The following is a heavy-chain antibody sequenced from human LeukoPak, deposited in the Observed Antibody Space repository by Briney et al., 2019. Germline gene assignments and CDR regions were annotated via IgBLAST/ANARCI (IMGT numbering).Heavy chain of an antibody. V-gene: IGHV1-2*02. J-gene: IGHJ5*02. CDR1: GYTFTGYY. Sequence: ASVKVSCKASGYTFTGYYMHWVRQAPGQGLEWMGWINPNSGGTNYAQKFQGRVTMTRDTSISTAYMELSRLRSDDTAVYYCARDLGVWGSYRYGLFDPWGQGTLVTVSS. CDR3: ARDLGVWGSYRYGLFDP. D-gene: IGHD3-16*02. CDR2: INPNSGGT.